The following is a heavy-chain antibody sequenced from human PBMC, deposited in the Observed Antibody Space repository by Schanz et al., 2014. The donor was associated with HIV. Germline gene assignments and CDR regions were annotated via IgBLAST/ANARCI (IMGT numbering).Heavy chain of an antibody. Sequence: QVQLVESGGGVVQPGRSLRLSCAASGFTFSSYGMHWVRQAPAKGLEGVAGISYDGSIKEYADSVKGRFAISRDNSKNTVYLQMNSLRGEDSAVYYCAKVGRIYSTTWIDHWGQGTLVTVSS. CDR3: AKVGRIYSTTWIDH. CDR1: GFTFSSYG. J-gene: IGHJ4*02. CDR2: ISYDGSIK. V-gene: IGHV3-30*18. D-gene: IGHD6-13*01.